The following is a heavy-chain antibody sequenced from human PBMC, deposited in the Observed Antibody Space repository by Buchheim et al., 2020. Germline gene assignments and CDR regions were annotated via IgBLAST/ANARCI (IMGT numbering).Heavy chain of an antibody. V-gene: IGHV3-15*01. CDR3: TTEFKFSYYHGNTAHYPVDY. D-gene: IGHD3-10*01. CDR2: ITMKSDGGTT. CDR1: GFTFSNAW. J-gene: IGHJ4*02. Sequence: EVQVVESGGGLVKPGGSLRLSCATSGFTFSNAWMSWVRQAPGKGLEWVGRITMKSDGGTTDYAASVKGRFIISRDDSKNTLYLQMNSLRTEDTAVYYCTTEFKFSYYHGNTAHYPVDYWGQGTL.